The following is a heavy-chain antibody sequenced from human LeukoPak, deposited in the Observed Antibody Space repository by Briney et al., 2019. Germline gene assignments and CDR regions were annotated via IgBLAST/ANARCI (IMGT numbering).Heavy chain of an antibody. CDR2: VFHSGST. CDR3: ARSLSTAGIDY. J-gene: IGHJ4*02. Sequence: YPSETLSLTCAVSGYSISSGRYWGWIRQPPGKGLEWIGSVFHSGSTYYNPSLKSRVTISVDTSKNQFSLNLRSVTAADTAMYFCARSLSTAGIDYWGQGTLVTVSS. D-gene: IGHD2-2*01. CDR1: GYSISSGRY. V-gene: IGHV4-38-2*01.